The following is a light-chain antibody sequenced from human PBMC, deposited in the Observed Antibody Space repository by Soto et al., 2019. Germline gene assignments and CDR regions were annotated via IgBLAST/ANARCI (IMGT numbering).Light chain of an antibody. V-gene: IGKV3-15*01. CDR2: GAS. CDR1: QSVSSN. CDR3: QQYNNWPRT. Sequence: EIVMTQSPATLSVSPGERGTLSCRASQSVSSNLAWYQQKPGQAPRLLIYGASTRATGIPLRFSGSGPGADFTLTISSLQSEDFALYYCQQYNNWPRTFGQGTKVDIK. J-gene: IGKJ1*01.